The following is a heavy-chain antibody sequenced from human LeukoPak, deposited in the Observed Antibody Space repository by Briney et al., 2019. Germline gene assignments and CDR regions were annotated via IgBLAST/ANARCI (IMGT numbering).Heavy chain of an antibody. CDR2: IRGSGGST. V-gene: IGHV3-23*01. Sequence: PGGSLRLSCAVSGFTFSSYAMIWVRQAPGKGLEWVSAIRGSGGSTYYADSVKDRFTISRDNSKNTLYLQMNSLRAEDTAVYYCGRDPNGDYIGAFDMWGQGTVVTVSS. J-gene: IGHJ3*02. CDR1: GFTFSSYA. CDR3: GRDPNGDYIGAFDM. D-gene: IGHD4-17*01.